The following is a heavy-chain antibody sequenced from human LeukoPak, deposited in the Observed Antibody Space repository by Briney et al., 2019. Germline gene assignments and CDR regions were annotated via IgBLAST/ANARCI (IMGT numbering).Heavy chain of an antibody. Sequence: GGSLRLSCAASGFTFSSYAMSWVRQAPGKGLEWVSAISGSGGSTNYADSANGRFTISRDNSKNMLHLQMSSLRAEDTAVYYCATLSDAIAAAGTRNYWGQGTLVTVSS. J-gene: IGHJ4*02. CDR1: GFTFSSYA. CDR3: ATLSDAIAAAGTRNY. CDR2: ISGSGGST. V-gene: IGHV3-23*01. D-gene: IGHD6-13*01.